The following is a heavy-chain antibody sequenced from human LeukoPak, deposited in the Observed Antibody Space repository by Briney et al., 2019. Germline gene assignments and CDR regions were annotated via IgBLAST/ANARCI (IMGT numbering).Heavy chain of an antibody. CDR3: TRVYGPGMNEYFHL. CDR1: GLTFSREW. CDR2: IHNDGSDT. J-gene: IGHJ1*01. Sequence: GGSLRLSCEASGLTFSREWTQWVSHAPGKGMVWVSRIHNDGSDTTYADSVKGGLTISRENATKTTWMQRTSLRAEDTAVYYCTRVYGPGMNEYFHLWGQGTLVTVSS. D-gene: IGHD3-10*01. V-gene: IGHV3-74*03.